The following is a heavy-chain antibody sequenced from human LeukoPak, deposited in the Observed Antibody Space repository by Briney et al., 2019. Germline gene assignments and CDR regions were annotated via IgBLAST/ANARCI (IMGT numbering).Heavy chain of an antibody. Sequence: PSETLSLTCTVSGGSISYCYWSWIRQSPGRGLEGIGYIYYSGTTNYHPSLKSRVTISVDTSKNQFSLQLRALTAADTAVYYCAREDPQTTVPEGMDVWGQGTTVTVSS. CDR1: GGSISYCY. CDR3: AREDPQTTVPEGMDV. D-gene: IGHD4-17*01. J-gene: IGHJ6*01. CDR2: IYYSGTT. V-gene: IGHV4-59*01.